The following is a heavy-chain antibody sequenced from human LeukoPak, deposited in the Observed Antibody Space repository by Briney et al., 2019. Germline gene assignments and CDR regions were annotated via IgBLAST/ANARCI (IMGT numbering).Heavy chain of an antibody. Sequence: PGGSLRLSCAASGFTFSDYYMTWIRQAPGKGLEWVSYISSSGSPKYYADSVKGRFTISRDNAKNSLYLQMNSLRAEDTAVYYCARDGGGVYSSGWYVDYWGQGTLVTVSS. CDR2: ISSSGSPK. CDR1: GFTFSDYY. CDR3: ARDGGGVYSSGWYVDY. V-gene: IGHV3-11*01. J-gene: IGHJ4*02. D-gene: IGHD6-19*01.